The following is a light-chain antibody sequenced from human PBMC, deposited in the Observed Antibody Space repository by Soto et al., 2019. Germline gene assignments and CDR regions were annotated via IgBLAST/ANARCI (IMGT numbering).Light chain of an antibody. Sequence: ETVLTQSPGTLSLSPGETATLSCRASQSVASNSLAWYQQKPGQAPRLLVYGASGRATDIPDRFSGRGSGTDFTLTINRLEPEDFAVYYCQNYDSSPHTFGQGTKLEIK. J-gene: IGKJ2*01. CDR1: QSVASNS. V-gene: IGKV3-20*01. CDR2: GAS. CDR3: QNYDSSPHT.